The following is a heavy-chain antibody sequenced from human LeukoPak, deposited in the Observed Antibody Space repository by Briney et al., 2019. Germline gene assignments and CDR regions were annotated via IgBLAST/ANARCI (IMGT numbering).Heavy chain of an antibody. CDR2: IIPIFGTA. V-gene: IGHV1-69*05. CDR3: AREGVGTYDAFDI. CDR1: GGTFSSYA. Sequence: ASVKVSCKASGGTFSSYAISWVRQAPGQGLEWMGGIIPIFGTANYAQKLQGRVTMTTDTSTSTAYMELRSLRSDDTAVYYCAREGVGTYDAFDIWGQGTMVTVSS. J-gene: IGHJ3*02. D-gene: IGHD1-26*01.